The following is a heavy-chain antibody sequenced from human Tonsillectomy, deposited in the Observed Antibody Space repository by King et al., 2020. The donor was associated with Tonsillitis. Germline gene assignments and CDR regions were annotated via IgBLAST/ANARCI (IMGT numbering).Heavy chain of an antibody. CDR3: AKDKEAVTVAGSKAVDI. J-gene: IGHJ3*02. D-gene: IGHD6-19*01. Sequence: VQLVQSGAEVKKPGASVKVSCKASGYTFTSYYMHWVRQAPGQGLEWMGRINPSGGSTNYAQKFQGRVTMTWDTSTSIVYMELSSLRSEDTAVYYCAKDKEAVTVAGSKAVDIWGQGTMVTVSS. CDR1: GYTFTSYY. CDR2: INPSGGST. V-gene: IGHV1-46*01.